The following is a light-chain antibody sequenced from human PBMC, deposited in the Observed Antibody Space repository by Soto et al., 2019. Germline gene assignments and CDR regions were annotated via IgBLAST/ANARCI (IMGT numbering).Light chain of an antibody. CDR1: QSVSSSY. V-gene: IGKV3-20*01. CDR3: QQYNIWPLT. CDR2: GAS. Sequence: EIVLTQSPGTLSLSPGERATLSCRASQSVSSSYLAWYQQKPGQAPRLLIYGASSRATGIPDRFSGSGSGTDFTLTISRLEPEDFAVYYCQQYNIWPLTFGGGTQLEIK. J-gene: IGKJ4*01.